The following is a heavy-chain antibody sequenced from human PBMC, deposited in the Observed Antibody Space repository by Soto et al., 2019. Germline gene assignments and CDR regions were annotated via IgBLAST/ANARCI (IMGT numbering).Heavy chain of an antibody. V-gene: IGHV4-4*02. CDR2: IYHSGST. J-gene: IGHJ6*02. Sequence: PSETLSLTCAVSGGSISSSNWWSWVRQPPGKGLEWIGEIYHSGSTNYNPSLKSRVTISVDKSKNQFSLKLSSVTAADTAVYYCARDPIYDILTGTDGMDVWGQGTTVTVSS. D-gene: IGHD3-9*01. CDR1: GGSISSSNW. CDR3: ARDPIYDILTGTDGMDV.